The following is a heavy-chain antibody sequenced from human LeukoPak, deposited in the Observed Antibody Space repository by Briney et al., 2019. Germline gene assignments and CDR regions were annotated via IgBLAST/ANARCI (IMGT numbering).Heavy chain of an antibody. Sequence: GGSLRLSCAASGFIFSTYAMHWVRQPPGKGLEWVSDISRSGGATYHADADCVKGRFIISRDNSKNTLYLQINSLRVEDTAVYYCAKDGYNYDSSGHFDYWGQGTLVTVSS. V-gene: IGHV3-23*01. CDR2: ISRSGGAT. CDR3: AKDGYNYDSSGHFDY. J-gene: IGHJ4*02. CDR1: GFIFSTYA. D-gene: IGHD3-22*01.